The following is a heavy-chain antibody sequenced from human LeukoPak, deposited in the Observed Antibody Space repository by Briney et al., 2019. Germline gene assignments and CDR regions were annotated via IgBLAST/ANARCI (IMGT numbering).Heavy chain of an antibody. Sequence: VASVKVSCKASGYTFTGYYMHWVRQAPGQGLECMGWINPNSGGTNYAQKFQGRVTMTRDTSISTAYMELSRLTSDDTAVYYCARDCCFGFGELRGMDVWGQGTTVTVSS. D-gene: IGHD3-10*01. J-gene: IGHJ6*02. V-gene: IGHV1-2*02. CDR3: ARDCCFGFGELRGMDV. CDR1: GYTFTGYY. CDR2: INPNSGGT.